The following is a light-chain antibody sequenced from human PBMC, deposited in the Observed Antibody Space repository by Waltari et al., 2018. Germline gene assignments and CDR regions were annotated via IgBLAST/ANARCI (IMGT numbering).Light chain of an antibody. CDR1: TGTVTSGYY. CDR3: LLYYGGAHWV. CDR2: STS. V-gene: IGLV7-43*01. J-gene: IGLJ3*02. Sequence: QTVVTQEPSLTVSPGGTVTLTCTSSTGTVTSGYYPNWFQQKPGQSPRALIFSTSNKPAWTPARFSGSLLGGKATLTLSGVQPEDEAEYFCLLYYGGAHWVFGGGTKLTVL.